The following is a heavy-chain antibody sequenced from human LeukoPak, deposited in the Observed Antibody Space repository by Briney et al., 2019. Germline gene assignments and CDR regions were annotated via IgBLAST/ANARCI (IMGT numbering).Heavy chain of an antibody. CDR3: ARVGRCTSGSFDY. Sequence: PGGSLRLSCAASGFTFSSNHMNWVRQAPGKGLEWVSVIYSGGSTYYEASVKGRLTISRDNPNNTLYLQMNSLTAEDTAVYYCARVGRCTSGSFDYWGEGTLVAVS. D-gene: IGHD6-19*01. CDR1: GFTFSSNH. V-gene: IGHV3-66*02. CDR2: IYSGGST. J-gene: IGHJ4*02.